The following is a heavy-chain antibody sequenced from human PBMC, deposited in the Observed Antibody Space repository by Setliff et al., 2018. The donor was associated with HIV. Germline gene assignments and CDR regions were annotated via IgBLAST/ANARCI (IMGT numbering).Heavy chain of an antibody. CDR3: ARQICFSTTCNTGMDV. V-gene: IGHV1-69*10. D-gene: IGHD2-2*02. Sequence: ASVKVSCKASGGTFNMYAISWVRQAPGQGLEWVGGVIPTVNLANYAPKFQGRVTLTADKSTSTAFMELRGLRSEDTAMYYCARQICFSTTCNTGMDVWGQGTTVTVSS. J-gene: IGHJ6*02. CDR2: VIPTVNLA. CDR1: GGTFNMYA.